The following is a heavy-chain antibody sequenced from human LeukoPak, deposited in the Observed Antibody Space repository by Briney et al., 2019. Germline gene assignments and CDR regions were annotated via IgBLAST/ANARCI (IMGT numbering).Heavy chain of an antibody. CDR2: ISGHNGDV. J-gene: IGHJ4*02. CDR3: ARYNSLLRGVTTSDY. Sequence: ASVKVSCKASGYTFSNYGITWVRQAPGQGLEWMGTISGHNGDVNCAPKFQGRVTMTTDTSTTTAYMELRSLRFDDTAVYYCARYNSLLRGVTTSDYWGQGTLVTVSS. V-gene: IGHV1-18*01. CDR1: GYTFSNYG. D-gene: IGHD3-10*01.